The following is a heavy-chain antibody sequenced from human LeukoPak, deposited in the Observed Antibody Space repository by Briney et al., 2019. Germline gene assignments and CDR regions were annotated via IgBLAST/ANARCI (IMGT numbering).Heavy chain of an antibody. D-gene: IGHD1-26*01. J-gene: IGHJ4*02. CDR2: ISSSSTCI. V-gene: IGHV3-21*01. CDR3: AREDRSGAIDY. CDR1: GFTFSSYS. Sequence: GGSLRLSCAASGFTFSSYSMNWVRQAPGKGLEWVSSISSSSTCIYYADSVKGRFTISRDNAKNSLYLQMNSLRAEDTAVYYCAREDRSGAIDYWGQGTLVTVSS.